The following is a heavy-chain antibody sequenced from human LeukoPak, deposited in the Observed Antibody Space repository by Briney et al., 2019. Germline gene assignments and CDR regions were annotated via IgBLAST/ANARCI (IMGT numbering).Heavy chain of an antibody. CDR1: GYTFTSSA. CDR2: INTNTGNP. Sequence: EASVKVSCKASGYTFTSSALNWVRQAPGQGLEWMGWINTNTGNPTYAQGFTGRFVFSLDTSVSTAYLQISSLKAEDTAVYYCARESAVVPAAIWSRPIGPWGQGTLVTVSS. V-gene: IGHV7-4-1*02. D-gene: IGHD2-2*02. CDR3: ARESAVVPAAIWSRPIGP. J-gene: IGHJ5*02.